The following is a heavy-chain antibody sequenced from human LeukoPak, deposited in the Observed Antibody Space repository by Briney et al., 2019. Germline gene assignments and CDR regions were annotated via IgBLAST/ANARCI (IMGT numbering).Heavy chain of an antibody. J-gene: IGHJ6*03. D-gene: IGHD3-10*01. CDR2: ISGRGGST. CDR3: AFTELGYYYYMDV. V-gene: IGHV3-23*01. CDR1: GFTFSSYA. Sequence: GGSLRLSCAASGFTFSSYAMTWVRQAPGKGLEWVSAISGRGGSTYYADSVKGRFTISRDNSKNTLYLQMNSLRAEDTAVYYCAFTELGYYYYMDVWGKGTTVTVSS.